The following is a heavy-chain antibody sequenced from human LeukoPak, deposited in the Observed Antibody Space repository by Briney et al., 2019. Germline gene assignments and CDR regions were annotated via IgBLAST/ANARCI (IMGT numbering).Heavy chain of an antibody. V-gene: IGHV1-2*02. J-gene: IGHJ4*02. D-gene: IGHD5-12*01. Sequence: ASVKVSCKASGYTFTGYYMHWVRQAPGQGLEWMGWINPNSGDTNYAQKFHGRVTMTRDTSISTAYMDLSRLTSDDTAVYYCASDRLRGYSGYDFDYWGQGTLVTVSS. CDR3: ASDRLRGYSGYDFDY. CDR2: INPNSGDT. CDR1: GYTFTGYY.